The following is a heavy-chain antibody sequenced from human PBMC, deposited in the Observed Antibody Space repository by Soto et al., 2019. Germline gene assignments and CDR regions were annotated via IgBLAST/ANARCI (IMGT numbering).Heavy chain of an antibody. Sequence: GGSLRLSCAASGFTFISYWMSWVRQAPGKGLERVANIKQDGSEKYYVDSVKGRFTISRDNAKNSLYLQMNSLRAEDTAVYYCARDSSGWYISGGAPDYWGQGTLVTVSS. D-gene: IGHD6-19*01. CDR2: IKQDGSEK. CDR1: GFTFISYW. J-gene: IGHJ4*02. V-gene: IGHV3-7*01. CDR3: ARDSSGWYISGGAPDY.